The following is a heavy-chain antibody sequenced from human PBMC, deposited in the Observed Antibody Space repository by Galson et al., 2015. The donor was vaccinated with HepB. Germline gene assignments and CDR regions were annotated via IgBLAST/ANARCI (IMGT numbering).Heavy chain of an antibody. Sequence: SVKVSCKASGYTFTSYYMHWVRQAPGQGLEWMGIINPSGGSTSYAQKFQGRVTMTRDTSTSTVYMELSSLRSEDTAVYYCARETVWFGEANWFDPWGQGTLVTVSS. CDR2: INPSGGST. CDR1: GYTFTSYY. V-gene: IGHV1-46*01. J-gene: IGHJ5*02. D-gene: IGHD3-10*01. CDR3: ARETVWFGEANWFDP.